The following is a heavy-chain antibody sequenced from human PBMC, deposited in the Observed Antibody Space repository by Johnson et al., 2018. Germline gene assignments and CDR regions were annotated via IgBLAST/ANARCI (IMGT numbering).Heavy chain of an antibody. Sequence: QVQLVQSGGGVVQPGGSXRLSCAASGYSFSNYDIHWVRQAPGKGLEWVAVISYDGSHKYYADSVTGRFTISRDNSKNTLYLQMESLRTEDTAVYSCAKPGALPFPYFDYWGQGTLVTVSS. V-gene: IGHV3-30*18. CDR1: GYSFSNYD. CDR2: ISYDGSHK. D-gene: IGHD2-15*01. J-gene: IGHJ4*02. CDR3: AKPGALPFPYFDY.